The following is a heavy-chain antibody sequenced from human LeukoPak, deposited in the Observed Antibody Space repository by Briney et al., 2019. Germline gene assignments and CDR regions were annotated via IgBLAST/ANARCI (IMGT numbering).Heavy chain of an antibody. V-gene: IGHV4-34*01. D-gene: IGHD2-21*01. CDR2: INHSGST. CDR3: ARHSSFYYFDY. J-gene: IGHJ4*02. CDR1: GGSFSGYY. Sequence: SETLSLTCAVYGGSFSGYYWSWIRQPPGKGLEWIGEINHSGSTNYNPSLRSRVTISVDTSKNQFSLKLSSVTAADTAVYYCARHSSFYYFDYWGQGTLVTVSS.